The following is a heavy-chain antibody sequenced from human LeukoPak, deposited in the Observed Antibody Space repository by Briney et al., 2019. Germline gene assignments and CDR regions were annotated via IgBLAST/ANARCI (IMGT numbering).Heavy chain of an antibody. CDR2: IYTSGST. CDR3: ARGGYCSSTSCYDY. CDR1: GGSISSGSYY. D-gene: IGHD2-2*01. J-gene: IGHJ4*02. Sequence: SETLSLTCTVSGGSISSGSYYWSWIRQPAGKGLEWIGRIYTSGSTNYNPSLKSRVTMSVDTSKNQFSLKLSSVTAADTAVYYCARGGYCSSTSCYDYWGQGTLVTVSS. V-gene: IGHV4-61*02.